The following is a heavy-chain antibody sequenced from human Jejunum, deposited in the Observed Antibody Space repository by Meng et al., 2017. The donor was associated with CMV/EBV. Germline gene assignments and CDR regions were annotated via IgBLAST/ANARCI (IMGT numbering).Heavy chain of an antibody. CDR3: ARGACRGSCGFDY. J-gene: IGHJ4*02. V-gene: IGHV1-2*02. D-gene: IGHD2-15*01. CDR2: IDPKTRAT. Sequence: ASGYMFTDNYMHWVRQAPGQGLEWMGWIDPKTRATNYAPKFRDRITVTGDTSTSIAYMELRSLTSDDTAIYYCARGACRGSCGFDYWGLGALVTVSS. CDR1: GYMFTDNY.